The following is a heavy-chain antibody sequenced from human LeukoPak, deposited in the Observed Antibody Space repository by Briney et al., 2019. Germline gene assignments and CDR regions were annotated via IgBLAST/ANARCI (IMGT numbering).Heavy chain of an antibody. CDR3: TKDLGKVIAAAGTSGFDT. V-gene: IGHV3-43*01. J-gene: IGHJ4*01. Sequence: GGSLRLSCAASGFRFDDYTMHWVRQPPGKGLEWVSLINWDGGSTYYGDSVKGRFTISRDTSKNALYLQMHSLRSEDTALYYCTKDLGKVIAAAGTSGFDTWGRGTLGTVSS. CDR2: INWDGGST. D-gene: IGHD6-13*01. CDR1: GFRFDDYT.